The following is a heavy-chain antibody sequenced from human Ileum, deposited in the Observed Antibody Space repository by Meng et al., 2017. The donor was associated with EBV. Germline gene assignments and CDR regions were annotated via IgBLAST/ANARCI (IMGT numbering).Heavy chain of an antibody. CDR1: GDSISSDIW. D-gene: IGHD1-7*01. CDR2: VYHRGDT. CDR3: GRDQGRELINH. J-gene: IGHJ4*02. Sequence: QGQRQESGPGLVEPSGTLSLTCTVSGDSISSDIWWSWVRQPPGKGLEWIGEVYHRGDTNYNPSLKSRVDISVDKSKNQFYLSLFSVTAADTAVYYCGRDQGRELINHWGQGTLVTVSS. V-gene: IGHV4-4*02.